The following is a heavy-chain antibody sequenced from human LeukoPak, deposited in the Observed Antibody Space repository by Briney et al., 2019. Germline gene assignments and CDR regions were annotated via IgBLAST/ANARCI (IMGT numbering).Heavy chain of an antibody. J-gene: IGHJ4*02. CDR1: GSTSGSLA. V-gene: IGHV3-30*02. CDR3: AKEAGTTGYDFDY. CDR2: IRYDGSNK. Sequence: GGSLSPSWPPFGSTSGSLARNWVGQLPGRGWGWLHFIRYDGSNKYYADSVKGRFTISRDNSKNTLYLQMNSLRAEDTAVYYCAKEAGTTGYDFDYWGQGTLVTVSS. D-gene: IGHD1-1*01.